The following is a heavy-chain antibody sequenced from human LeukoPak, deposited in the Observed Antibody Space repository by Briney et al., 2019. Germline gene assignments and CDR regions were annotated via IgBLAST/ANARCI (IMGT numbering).Heavy chain of an antibody. CDR2: INSDGSWT. J-gene: IGHJ4*02. CDR1: GNYW. CDR3: VSFYEAY. D-gene: IGHD2/OR15-2a*01. Sequence: GGSLGLSCAASGNYWMHWVRQAPGKGLVWVSHINSDGSWTSYADSVKGRFTISKDNAKNTVYLQMNSLRAEDTAVYYCVSFYEAYWGRGTLVTVSS. V-gene: IGHV3-74*01.